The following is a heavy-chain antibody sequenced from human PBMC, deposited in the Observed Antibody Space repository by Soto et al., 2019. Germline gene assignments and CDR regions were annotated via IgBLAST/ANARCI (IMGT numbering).Heavy chain of an antibody. Sequence: EVQLVESGGGLVQPGGSLTLSCVTSGFPFSDYWLSWVRQAPGKGLEWVAILKPDGSVNYYLDSVKGRFTISRDNAGESVCLRMKNLRGEDTAVYHGARDGADSGEPGTDHWCPGALVTVSA. CDR1: GFPFSDYW. CDR3: ARDGADSGEPGTDH. CDR2: LKPDGSVN. V-gene: IGHV3-7*01. J-gene: IGHJ5*02. D-gene: IGHD4-17*01.